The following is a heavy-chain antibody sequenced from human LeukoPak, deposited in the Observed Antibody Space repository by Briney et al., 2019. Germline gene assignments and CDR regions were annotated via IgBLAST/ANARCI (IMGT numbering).Heavy chain of an antibody. CDR2: IYNGGST. Sequence: PSETLSLTCTVSGGSISTYYWSWIRQPPGKGLEWMGDIYNGGSTNYNPSLKIRVTISVDTSKNKFSLKMNLVTAADTAVYYCARGVHISAYWSSGKNAFDIWGQGTMVTVSS. D-gene: IGHD3-22*01. J-gene: IGHJ3*02. V-gene: IGHV4-59*01. CDR3: ARGVHISAYWSSGKNAFDI. CDR1: GGSISTYY.